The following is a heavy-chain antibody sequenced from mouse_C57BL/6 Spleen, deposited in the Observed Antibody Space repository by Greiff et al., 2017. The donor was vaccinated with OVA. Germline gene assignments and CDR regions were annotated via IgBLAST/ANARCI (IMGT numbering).Heavy chain of an antibody. Sequence: VQLQQPGTELVKPGASVKLSCKASGYTFTSYWMHWVKQRPGQGLEWIGNINPSNGGTNYNEKFKSKATLTVDKSSSTAYMQLSSLTSEDSAVYYCARSGYSNSAWFAYWGQGTLVTVSA. D-gene: IGHD2-5*01. CDR1: GYTFTSYW. CDR2: INPSNGGT. J-gene: IGHJ3*01. V-gene: IGHV1-53*01. CDR3: ARSGYSNSAWFAY.